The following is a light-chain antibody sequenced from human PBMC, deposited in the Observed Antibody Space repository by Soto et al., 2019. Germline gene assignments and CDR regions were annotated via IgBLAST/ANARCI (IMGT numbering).Light chain of an antibody. CDR2: DAS. Sequence: EIVLTQSPATLSLSPGERATLSCRASQSVSSYLAWYQQKPGQAPRLLIYDASNRATGIPARFSGSGSGTDFTLTISSLEPEDFAVYYCQQRSHWPLFTFGPGTNVDIK. CDR3: QQRSHWPLFT. J-gene: IGKJ3*01. CDR1: QSVSSY. V-gene: IGKV3-11*01.